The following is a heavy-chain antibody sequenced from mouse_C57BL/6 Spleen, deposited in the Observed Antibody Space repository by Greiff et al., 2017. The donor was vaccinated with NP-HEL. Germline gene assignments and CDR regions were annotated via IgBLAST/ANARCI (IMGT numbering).Heavy chain of an antibody. V-gene: IGHV1-50*01. D-gene: IGHD4-1*01. CDR1: GYTFTSYW. Sequence: VQLQQPGAELVKPGASVKLSCKASGYTFTSYWMQWVKQRPGQGLEWIGEIDPSDSYTNYNHKFKGKATLTVDTSSSTAYMQLSSLTSEDAAVYYCAREGLGRYFDVWGTGTTVTVSS. CDR2: IDPSDSYT. CDR3: AREGLGRYFDV. J-gene: IGHJ1*03.